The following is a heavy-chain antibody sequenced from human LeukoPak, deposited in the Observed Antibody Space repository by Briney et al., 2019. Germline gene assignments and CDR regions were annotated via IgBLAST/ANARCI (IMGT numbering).Heavy chain of an antibody. Sequence: GGSLRLSCAASGFTFSNYWMSWVRQAPGKGLEWVADIKQDGSEKYYVDSVTGRFTISRDNAKNSLYLQMNSLRAEDTAIYYCGPSSWDYWGQGTLVTVSS. CDR2: IKQDGSEK. CDR1: GFTFSNYW. CDR3: GPSSWDY. D-gene: IGHD6-19*01. J-gene: IGHJ4*02. V-gene: IGHV3-7*01.